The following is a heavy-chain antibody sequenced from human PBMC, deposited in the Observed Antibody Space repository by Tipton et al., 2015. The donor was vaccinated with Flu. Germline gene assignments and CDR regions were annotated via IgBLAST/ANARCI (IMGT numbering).Heavy chain of an antibody. CDR2: IYYSGST. J-gene: IGHJ4*02. Sequence: TLSLTCTVSGGSISSSSYYWGWIRQPPGKGLEWIGSIYYSGSTYYNPSLKSRVTISVDTSKNQFSLKLSSVTAADTAVYYCARDGNGGLFDCWGQGTLVTVSS. CDR3: ARDGNGGLFDC. CDR1: GGSISSSSYY. D-gene: IGHD2-8*01. V-gene: IGHV4-39*07.